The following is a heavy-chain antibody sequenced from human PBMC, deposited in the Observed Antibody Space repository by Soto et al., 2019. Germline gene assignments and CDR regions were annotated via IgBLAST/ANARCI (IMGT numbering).Heavy chain of an antibody. J-gene: IGHJ4*02. D-gene: IGHD4-17*01. CDR3: ARHLTYGGPDFEY. CDR1: GGSIRSYY. CDR2: IYDIWST. Sequence: QVQLQESGPGQVKPSETLSLTCTVSGGSIRSYYWSWIRQPPGKGLEWVGYIYDIWSTDYNPSLKSRVIISGDPSKNQFALKLSSVTAADTAIYYCARHLTYGGPDFEYWGQGTLVTVSS. V-gene: IGHV4-59*08.